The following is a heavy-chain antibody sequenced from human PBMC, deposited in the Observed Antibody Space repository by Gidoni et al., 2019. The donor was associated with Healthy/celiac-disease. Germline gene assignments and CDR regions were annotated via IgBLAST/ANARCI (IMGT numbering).Heavy chain of an antibody. Sequence: QVTLKESGPVLVKPTETLTLTCTVSGFSLSHARMGVSWIRQPPGKALEWLAHIFSNDEKSYSTSLKSRLTISKDTSKSQVVLTMTNMDPVDTATYYCARTLRYSSSWYEGGYFDYWGQGTLVTVSS. CDR1: GFSLSHARMG. J-gene: IGHJ4*02. CDR3: ARTLRYSSSWYEGGYFDY. CDR2: IFSNDEK. D-gene: IGHD6-13*01. V-gene: IGHV2-26*01.